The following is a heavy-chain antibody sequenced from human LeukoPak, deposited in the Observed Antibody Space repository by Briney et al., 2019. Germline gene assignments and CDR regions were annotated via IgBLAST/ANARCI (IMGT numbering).Heavy chain of an antibody. CDR3: TRRAKDDSSGYYST. J-gene: IGHJ5*02. D-gene: IGHD3-22*01. CDR1: GFTFSGSA. CDR2: TRSKANSYAT. Sequence: GGSLRLSCAASGFTFSGSAMHWVRQASGKGLEWVGRTRSKANSYATAYAASVKGRFTISRDESKNTAYLQMNSQKTEDTAVYYCTRRAKDDSSGYYSTWGQGTLVTVSS. V-gene: IGHV3-73*01.